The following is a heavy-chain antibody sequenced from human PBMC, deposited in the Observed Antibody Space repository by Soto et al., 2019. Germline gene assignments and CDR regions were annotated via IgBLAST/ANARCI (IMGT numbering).Heavy chain of an antibody. V-gene: IGHV3-23*01. D-gene: IGHD4-4*01. Sequence: GGSLRLSCAASGFTFSSYAMSWVRQAPGKGLEWVSAISGSGGSTYYADSVKGRFTISRDNSKNTLYLQMNSLRAEDTAVYYCAKDQGKGDYSNYNSYYYYGMDVWGQGTTVTVSS. CDR2: ISGSGGST. J-gene: IGHJ6*02. CDR1: GFTFSSYA. CDR3: AKDQGKGDYSNYNSYYYYGMDV.